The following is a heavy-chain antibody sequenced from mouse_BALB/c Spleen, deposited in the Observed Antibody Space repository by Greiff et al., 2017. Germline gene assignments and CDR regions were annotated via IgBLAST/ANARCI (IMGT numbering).Heavy chain of an antibody. D-gene: IGHD1-1*01. Sequence: EVQVVESGGGLVQPGGSLRLSCATSGFTFSDFYMEWVRQPPGQRLEWIAASRNKANDYTTEYSASVKGRFIVSRDTSQSILYLQMNALRAEDTAIYYCARDYYGSSYAMDYWGQGTSVTVSS. J-gene: IGHJ4*01. CDR1: GFTFSDFY. CDR3: ARDYYGSSYAMDY. V-gene: IGHV7-1*02. CDR2: SRNKANDYTT.